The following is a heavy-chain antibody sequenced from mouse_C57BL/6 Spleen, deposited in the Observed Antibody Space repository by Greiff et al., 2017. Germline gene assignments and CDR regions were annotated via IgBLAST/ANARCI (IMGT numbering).Heavy chain of an antibody. V-gene: IGHV1-62-2*01. CDR2: FYPGSGSI. CDR3: ARHDYYKDYFDY. D-gene: IGHD2-12*01. CDR1: GYTFTEYT. J-gene: IGHJ2*01. Sequence: VQRVESGAELVKPGASVKLSCKASGYTFTEYTIHWVKQRSGQGLEWIGWFYPGSGSIKYNEKFKDKATLTADKSSSTVYMELSRLTSEDSAVYFCARHDYYKDYFDYWGQGTTLTVSS.